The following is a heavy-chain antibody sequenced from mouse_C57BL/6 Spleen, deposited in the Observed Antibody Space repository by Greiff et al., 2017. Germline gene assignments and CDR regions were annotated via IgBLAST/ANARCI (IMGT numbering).Heavy chain of an antibody. Sequence: QVQLQQPGAELVRPGTSVKLSCKASGYTFTSYWMHWVKQRPGQGLEWIGVIDPSDSYTNYNQKFKGKATLTVDTSSSTAYMQLSSLTSEDAAVYYCARSEGYDSFDYWGQGTTLTVSS. J-gene: IGHJ2*01. CDR3: ARSEGYDSFDY. CDR1: GYTFTSYW. V-gene: IGHV1-59*01. D-gene: IGHD2-3*01. CDR2: IDPSDSYT.